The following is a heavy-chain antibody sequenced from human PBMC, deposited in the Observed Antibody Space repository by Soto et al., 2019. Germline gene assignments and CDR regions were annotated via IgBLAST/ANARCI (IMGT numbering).Heavy chain of an antibody. J-gene: IGHJ4*02. CDR2: ISTSSSYT. Sequence: QVQLVESGGGLVKPGGSLRLSCVASGFTFSDHYMTWIRQAPGKGLEWLSYISTSSSYTNYADSVKGRFTISRDNAMNSLYLQMISLRAEDTAVYYCARLRLTGYFDYWGQGTLVTVSS. CDR3: ARLRLTGYFDY. V-gene: IGHV3-11*05. CDR1: GFTFSDHY.